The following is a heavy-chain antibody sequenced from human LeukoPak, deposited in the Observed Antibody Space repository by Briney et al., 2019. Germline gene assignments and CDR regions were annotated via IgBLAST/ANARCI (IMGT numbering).Heavy chain of an antibody. D-gene: IGHD3-10*01. J-gene: IGHJ4*02. Sequence: GGSLRLSCAASGFTFSSYGMHWVRQAPGKGLEWVAVIWYDGSNKYYADSVKGRFTISRDNSKNTLYLQMNSLGAEDTAVYYCAKEYGSGSYPNWGQGTLVTVSS. V-gene: IGHV3-33*06. CDR2: IWYDGSNK. CDR1: GFTFSSYG. CDR3: AKEYGSGSYPN.